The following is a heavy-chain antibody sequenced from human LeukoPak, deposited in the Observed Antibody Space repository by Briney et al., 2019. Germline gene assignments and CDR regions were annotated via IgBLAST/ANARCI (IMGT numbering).Heavy chain of an antibody. Sequence: ASVKVSCKASGYTFTSYYMHWVRQAPGQGLEWMGIINPSGGSTSYAQKFQGRVTMTRDTSTSTVYMELSSLRSEDTAVYYCARDSQGTYYYYYGMDVWGQGTTVTVSS. V-gene: IGHV1-46*01. CDR2: INPSGGST. CDR1: GYTFTSYY. CDR3: ARDSQGTYYYYYGMDV. J-gene: IGHJ6*02.